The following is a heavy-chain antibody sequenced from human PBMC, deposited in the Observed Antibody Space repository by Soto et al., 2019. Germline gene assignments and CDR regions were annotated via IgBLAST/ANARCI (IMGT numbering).Heavy chain of an antibody. CDR3: ATLSDNYYDSSGKHYYGMDV. D-gene: IGHD3-22*01. Sequence: PGESLKISCKGSGYSFTSYWISWVRQMPGKGLEWMGGIDPSDSYTNYSPSFQGHVTISADKSISTAYLQWSSLKASDTAMYYCATLSDNYYDSSGKHYYGMDVWGQGTTVTVS. V-gene: IGHV5-10-1*01. CDR2: IDPSDSYT. J-gene: IGHJ6*02. CDR1: GYSFTSYW.